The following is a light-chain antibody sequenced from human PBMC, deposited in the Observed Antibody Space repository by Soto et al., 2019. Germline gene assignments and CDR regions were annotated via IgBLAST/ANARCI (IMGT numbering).Light chain of an antibody. CDR3: CSYAGRITFYV. CDR1: NSDVGSYNL. Sequence: QAALSQPACVSGAPGRSITISCTGTNSDVGSYNLVSWYQQHAGEAPKLVIYKGSERPSGVSNRFSGSKSGNTASLTISGLKADDEADYYCCSYAGRITFYVLGTGNKVT. CDR2: KGS. J-gene: IGLJ1*01. V-gene: IGLV2-23*01.